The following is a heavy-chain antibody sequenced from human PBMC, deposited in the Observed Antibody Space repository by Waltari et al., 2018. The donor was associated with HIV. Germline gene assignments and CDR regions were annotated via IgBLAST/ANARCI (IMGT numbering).Heavy chain of an antibody. V-gene: IGHV3-33*01. J-gene: IGHJ4*02. Sequence: QVQLVESGGGVVQPGRSLRLSCATSGFTLSSYGMHWVRQAPGEGVEWVTVIGDEGSKKYYAAAVKGRFTISRDNSKNTLYLQMNSLRIEDTAVYYCARKYSSSWGAPFDYWGQETLVTVSS. CDR2: IGDEGSKK. CDR3: ARKYSSSWGAPFDY. CDR1: GFTLSSYG. D-gene: IGHD6-13*01.